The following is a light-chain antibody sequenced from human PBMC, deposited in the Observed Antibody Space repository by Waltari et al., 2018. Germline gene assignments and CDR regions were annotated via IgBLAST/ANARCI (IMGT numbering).Light chain of an antibody. CDR1: QSLLHSNGQNY. CDR3: MQALQTPRAIT. Sequence: VMTQSPLSLPVTPGEPASMSCRSSQSLLHSNGQNYLNWYLQKPGQSPQLLKYLGFNRPSGVPDRLSGSGAGEDFTLKISRVEAEDVGVYYCMQALQTPRAITFGPGTRLEIK. J-gene: IGKJ5*01. V-gene: IGKV2-28*01. CDR2: LGF.